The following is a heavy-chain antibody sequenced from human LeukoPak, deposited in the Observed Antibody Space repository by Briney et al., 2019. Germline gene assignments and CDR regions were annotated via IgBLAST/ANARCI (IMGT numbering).Heavy chain of an antibody. J-gene: IGHJ4*02. Sequence: SQTLSLTCTVSGGSISSGDYYWSWIRQPPGKGLEWIGYIYYSGSTYYNPSLKSRVTISVDTSKNQFSLKLSSVTDADTAVYYCASYDSSGYSHRYWGQGTLVTVSS. CDR2: IYYSGST. D-gene: IGHD3-22*01. CDR3: ASYDSSGYSHRY. V-gene: IGHV4-30-4*08. CDR1: GGSISSGDYY.